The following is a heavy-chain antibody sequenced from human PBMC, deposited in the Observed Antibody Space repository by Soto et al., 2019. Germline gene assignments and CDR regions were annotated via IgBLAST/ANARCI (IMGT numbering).Heavy chain of an antibody. CDR1: DGSISSYY. J-gene: IGHJ4*02. CDR2: IFYTGSP. D-gene: IGHD6-19*01. Sequence: TLSLTCSVSDGSISSYYWGWIRQPPGKGLEWIGNIFYTGSPNYCPSLKSRVTISVDTSQNRFSLKLNSVTAADTAVYYCARVGRSSSKTVFDYWGQGFLVTVSS. V-gene: IGHV4-59*01. CDR3: ARVGRSSSKTVFDY.